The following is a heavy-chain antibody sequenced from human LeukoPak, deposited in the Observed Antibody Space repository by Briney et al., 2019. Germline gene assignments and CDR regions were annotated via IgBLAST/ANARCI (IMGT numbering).Heavy chain of an antibody. CDR2: IKHDGSEK. Sequence: GGSLRLSCAASGFTFTTYWMTWVRQAPGKGLEWVGNIKHDGSEKYYVDSVKGRFTISRDKADSSLYLQMSSLRAEDTAVYYCARGRGVDYWGQGTLVTVSS. CDR1: GFTFTTYW. D-gene: IGHD3-10*01. J-gene: IGHJ4*02. CDR3: ARGRGVDY. V-gene: IGHV3-7*02.